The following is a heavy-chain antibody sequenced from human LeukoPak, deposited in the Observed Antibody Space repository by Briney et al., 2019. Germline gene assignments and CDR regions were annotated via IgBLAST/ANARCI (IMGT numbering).Heavy chain of an antibody. Sequence: GGPLRLSCAASGFTFSNAWMSWVRQAPGKGLEWVGRIKSKTDGGTTDYAAPVKGRFTISRDDSKNTLYLQMNSLKTEDTAVYYCTTDLFADCSSTSCYIPDGYFQHWGQGTLVTVSS. V-gene: IGHV3-15*01. D-gene: IGHD2-2*02. CDR3: TTDLFADCSSTSCYIPDGYFQH. CDR1: GFTFSNAW. J-gene: IGHJ1*01. CDR2: IKSKTDGGTT.